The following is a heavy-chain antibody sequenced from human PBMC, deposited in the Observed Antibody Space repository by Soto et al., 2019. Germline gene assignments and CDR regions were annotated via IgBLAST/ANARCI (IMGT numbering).Heavy chain of an antibody. D-gene: IGHD2-2*01. CDR2: ISGAGGNT. J-gene: IGHJ5*02. Sequence: EVQLLESGGGLVQPXGSLRLSCAASGFAFGAYAMTWVRQAPGKGLEWVSVISGAGGNTYYADSVKGRFTVSRDNSKKMLYLEMNSLRVEDTAIYYCAKDPVPQLLPSWWFDPWGQGTRVTVSS. CDR1: GFAFGAYA. V-gene: IGHV3-23*01. CDR3: AKDPVPQLLPSWWFDP.